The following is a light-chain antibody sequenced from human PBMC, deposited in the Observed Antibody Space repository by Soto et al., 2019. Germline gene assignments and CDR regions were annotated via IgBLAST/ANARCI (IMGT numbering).Light chain of an antibody. Sequence: QSVLTQPASVSGLPGQSITISCTGTSSDVGGYNYVSWHQQHPGKAPKLMIYEVGNRPSGVSTRFSGSKSGNTASLTISGLQAEDEADYYCSSYTSSSTRVFGTGTKLTVL. CDR3: SSYTSSSTRV. J-gene: IGLJ1*01. V-gene: IGLV2-14*01. CDR2: EVG. CDR1: SSDVGGYNY.